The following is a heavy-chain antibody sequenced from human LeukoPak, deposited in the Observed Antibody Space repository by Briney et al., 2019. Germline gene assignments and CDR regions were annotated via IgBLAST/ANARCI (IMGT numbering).Heavy chain of an antibody. CDR1: GGSISSGSYY. CDR2: IYTSGST. D-gene: IGHD4-11*01. V-gene: IGHV4-61*02. J-gene: IGHJ5*02. CDR3: AREDYTGRFDP. Sequence: TLSLTCTVSGGSISSGSYYWSWIRQPAGKGLEWIGRIYTSGSTNYNPSLKSRVTISVDTSKNQFSLKLSSVTAADTAVYYCAREDYTGRFDPWGQGTLVTVSS.